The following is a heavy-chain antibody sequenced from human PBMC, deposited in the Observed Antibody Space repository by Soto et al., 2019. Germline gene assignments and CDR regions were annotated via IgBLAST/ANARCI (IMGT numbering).Heavy chain of an antibody. CDR3: ARDLEPSGSYVLDP. CDR1: GFTFSSYG. Sequence: PWGVLRLSCAASGFTFSSYGMHWVRQAPGKGLEWVAVIWYDGSNKYYADSVKGRFTISRDNSKNTLYLQMNSLRAEDTAVYYCARDLEPSGSYVLDPWGQGTLVTVSS. V-gene: IGHV3-33*01. CDR2: IWYDGSNK. J-gene: IGHJ5*02. D-gene: IGHD1-26*01.